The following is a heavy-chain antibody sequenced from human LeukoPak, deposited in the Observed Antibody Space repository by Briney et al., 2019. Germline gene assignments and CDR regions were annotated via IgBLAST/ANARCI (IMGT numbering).Heavy chain of an antibody. CDR2: ISYEGTKK. CDR1: GFTFSSYA. Sequence: PGGSLRLSCAASGFTFSSYAMHWVRQAPGKGLEWVAVISYEGTKKFYADSVKGRVTISRDEARNMMYLQMNSLRTEDTAMYYCARAPPYDSDSYHLYYWYNMDVWGKGTTVTVSS. J-gene: IGHJ6*03. D-gene: IGHD3-22*01. CDR3: ARAPPYDSDSYHLYYWYNMDV. V-gene: IGHV3-30*04.